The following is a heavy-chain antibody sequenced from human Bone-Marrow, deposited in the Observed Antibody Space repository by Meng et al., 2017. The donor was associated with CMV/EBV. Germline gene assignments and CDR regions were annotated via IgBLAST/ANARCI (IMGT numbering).Heavy chain of an antibody. V-gene: IGHV1-18*01. CDR1: GGTFSSYA. J-gene: IGHJ4*02. CDR3: ASSAAMVGNFDY. Sequence: QVQLVQSGAEVKKPGSSVKVSCKASGGTFSSYAISWVRQAPGQGLEWMGWISAYNGNTNYAQKLQGRVTMTTDTSTSTAYMELRSLRSDDTAVYYCASSAAMVGNFDYWGQGTLVTVSS. CDR2: ISAYNGNT. D-gene: IGHD5-18*01.